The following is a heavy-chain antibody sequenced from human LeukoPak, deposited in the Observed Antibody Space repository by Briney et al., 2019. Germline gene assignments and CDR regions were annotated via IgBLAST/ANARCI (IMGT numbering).Heavy chain of an antibody. D-gene: IGHD1-26*01. CDR1: VSTLRTHW. CDR3: ARETRGALESY. V-gene: IGHV3-7*05. Sequence: GGSLRLSCAASVSTLRTHWMTWFGQIPGKGLEGVARLEQDGGAKYYVDSVKGRFTISRDNVDNSLYLQMNSLRAADTAVYYCARETRGALESYWGQGTRVTVSS. CDR2: LEQDGGAK. J-gene: IGHJ4*02.